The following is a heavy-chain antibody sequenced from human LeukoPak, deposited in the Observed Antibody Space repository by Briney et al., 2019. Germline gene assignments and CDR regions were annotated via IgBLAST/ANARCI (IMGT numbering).Heavy chain of an antibody. Sequence: AXVKVXXXASGYTFTSYGISWVRQAPGQGLEWMGWISAYNGNTNYAQKLQGRVTMTTDTSTSTDYMELRSLRSDDTAVYYCAXXLTVTTPGYFDYWGQGTLVTVSS. V-gene: IGHV1-18*01. CDR2: ISAYNGNT. D-gene: IGHD4-17*01. CDR1: GYTFTSYG. CDR3: AXXLTVTTPGYFDY. J-gene: IGHJ4*02.